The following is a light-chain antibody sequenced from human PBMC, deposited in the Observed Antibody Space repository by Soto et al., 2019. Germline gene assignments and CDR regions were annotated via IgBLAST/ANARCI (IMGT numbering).Light chain of an antibody. CDR2: GNS. CDR3: QSYGSRLSGGV. Sequence: QSVLTQPPSVSGAPGQRVTISCTGSSPNIGAGYGVHWYQQLPGTAPKLLIYGNSNRPSGVPDRFSGSKSGTSASLAITGLRAGDAADYCCQSYGSRLSGGVFGGGTKLTVL. V-gene: IGLV1-40*01. CDR1: SPNIGAGYG. J-gene: IGLJ3*02.